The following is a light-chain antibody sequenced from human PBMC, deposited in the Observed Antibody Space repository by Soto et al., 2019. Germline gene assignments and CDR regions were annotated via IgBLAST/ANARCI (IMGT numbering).Light chain of an antibody. CDR2: DVT. Sequence: ALTQPASVSGSPGQSITISCTGSSSDIGAYDYVSWYQQRPVKAPKLMIFDVTNRPSGVSDRFSGSKSGNTASLTISGLQTEDEADYYCSSYTSSSTPYVFGTGTKLTVL. J-gene: IGLJ1*01. CDR1: SSDIGAYDY. CDR3: SSYTSSSTPYV. V-gene: IGLV2-14*01.